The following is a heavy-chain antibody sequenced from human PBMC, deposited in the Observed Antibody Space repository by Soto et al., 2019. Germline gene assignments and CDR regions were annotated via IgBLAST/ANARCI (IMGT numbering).Heavy chain of an antibody. CDR2: IRNKTNTYAT. V-gene: IGHV3-73*01. Sequence: EVQLVESGGGLVQPGGSLKLSCAASGFTFSDSAMHWVRQASGKGLEWVGRIRNKTNTYATAYAASVEGRFTISRDDSKNTAYLQMNSLKTEDTAVYYCTTGIAARPPGWGQGTLVTVSS. CDR1: GFTFSDSA. CDR3: TTGIAARPPG. D-gene: IGHD6-6*01. J-gene: IGHJ4*02.